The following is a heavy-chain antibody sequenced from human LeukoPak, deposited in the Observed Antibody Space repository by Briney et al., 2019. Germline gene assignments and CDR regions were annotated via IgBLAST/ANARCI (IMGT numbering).Heavy chain of an antibody. D-gene: IGHD4-17*01. CDR1: GGTFSSYT. CDR2: IIPILGIA. J-gene: IGHJ4*02. V-gene: IGHV1-69*04. Sequence: SVEVSCKASGGTFSSYTISWGRQAPGQGLEWMGRIIPILGIANYAQKLQGRVTITADKSTSTAYMELSSLRSEDTAVYYCARDYDTVTPLFDYWGQGTLVTVSS. CDR3: ARDYDTVTPLFDY.